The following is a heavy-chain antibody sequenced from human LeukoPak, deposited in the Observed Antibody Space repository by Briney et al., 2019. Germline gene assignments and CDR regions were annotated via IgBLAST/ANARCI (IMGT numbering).Heavy chain of an antibody. Sequence: PGGSPRLSCAASGFTFSNDDLNWVRQAPGKGLEWVSAISGSGGSTYYADSVKGRFTISRDNSKNTLYLQMNSLRAEDTAVYYCARVSGSLSFDYWGQGTLVTVSS. CDR2: ISGSGGST. CDR3: ARVSGSLSFDY. D-gene: IGHD2-15*01. CDR1: GFTFSNDD. J-gene: IGHJ4*02. V-gene: IGHV3-23*01.